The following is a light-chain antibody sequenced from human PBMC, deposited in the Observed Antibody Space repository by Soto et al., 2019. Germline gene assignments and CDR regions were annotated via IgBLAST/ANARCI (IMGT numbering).Light chain of an antibody. J-gene: IGKJ4*01. CDR2: DIF. V-gene: IGKV3D-15*01. Sequence: EIVMTQSPATLSVSPGERATLSCRASQSVGSDLAWYQQKPGQAPRLVIYDIFTRATSVPTRISGSGSGTEFTLTISSLQSEDFAVYYCQQYNSWPLTFGGGTKVDTK. CDR1: QSVGSD. CDR3: QQYNSWPLT.